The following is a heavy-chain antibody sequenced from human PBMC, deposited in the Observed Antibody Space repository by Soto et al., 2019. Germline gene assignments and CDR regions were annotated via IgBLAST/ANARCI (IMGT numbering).Heavy chain of an antibody. CDR2: IYPGDSDT. J-gene: IGHJ5*02. Sequence: GESLKISCQGSGYSFTSYWIGWVRQMPGKGLEWMGIIYPGDSDTRYSPSFQGQVTISADKSISTAYLQWSSLKASDTAMYYCARRSDYGDYFSWFDPWGQGTLVTVSS. CDR1: GYSFTSYW. D-gene: IGHD4-17*01. CDR3: ARRSDYGDYFSWFDP. V-gene: IGHV5-51*01.